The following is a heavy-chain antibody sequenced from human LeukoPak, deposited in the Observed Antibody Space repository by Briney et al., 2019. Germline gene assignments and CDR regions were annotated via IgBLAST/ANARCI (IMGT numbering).Heavy chain of an antibody. CDR3: AREVAYYDY. Sequence: GGSLRLSCVASGFTFSNYPMHWVRQAPGKGLEYVSAISSNGGTTYYGNSVKGRFTISRDNSKNTLYLQMGSLRVEDMAVYYCAREVAYYDYWGQGTLVTVSS. D-gene: IGHD2-15*01. CDR2: ISSNGGTT. V-gene: IGHV3-64*01. CDR1: GFTFSNYP. J-gene: IGHJ4*02.